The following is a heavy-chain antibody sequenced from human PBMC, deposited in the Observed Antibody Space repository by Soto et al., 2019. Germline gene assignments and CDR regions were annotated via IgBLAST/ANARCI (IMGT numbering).Heavy chain of an antibody. CDR1: GFSVSYNY. CDR2: IHRAGST. D-gene: IGHD2-21*02. J-gene: IGHJ4*02. Sequence: EVQLAESGGGLVQPGGSLRLSCAASGFSVSYNYMSWVRQAPGKGLEWVSVIHRAGSTYYADSVKGRFTISRDASKNQGYLQMNRLRVDDTAVYYRERVDGGNLGWGQGILVTGS. V-gene: IGHV3-66*01. CDR3: ERVDGGNLG.